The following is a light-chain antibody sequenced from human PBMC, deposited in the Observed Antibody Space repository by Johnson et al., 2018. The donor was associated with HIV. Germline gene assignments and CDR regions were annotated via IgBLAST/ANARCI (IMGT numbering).Light chain of an antibody. CDR1: NSNIGNNL. J-gene: IGLJ1*01. CDR2: DDN. Sequence: QSVLTQPPSVSAAPGQKVTISCSGSNSNIGNNLASWYQQLPGTAPKLLIYDDNKRPSGIPDRFSGSTSGTSATLGITGLQTRDEADYYCGTWDTSLGAQYVFGSGTKVTVL. V-gene: IGLV1-51*01. CDR3: GTWDTSLGAQYV.